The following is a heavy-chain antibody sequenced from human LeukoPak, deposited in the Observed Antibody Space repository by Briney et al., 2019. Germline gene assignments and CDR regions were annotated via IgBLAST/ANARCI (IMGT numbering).Heavy chain of an antibody. CDR3: ATGVGATFDGPPDY. D-gene: IGHD1-26*01. CDR1: GYTLTELS. V-gene: IGHV1-24*01. J-gene: IGHJ4*02. CDR2: FDPEDGET. Sequence: ASVKVSCKVSGYTLTELSMHWVRQAPGKGLEWMGGFDPEDGETIYAQKFQGRVTMTEDTSTDTAYMELSSLRSEDTAVYYCATGVGATFDGPPDYWGQGTLVTVSS.